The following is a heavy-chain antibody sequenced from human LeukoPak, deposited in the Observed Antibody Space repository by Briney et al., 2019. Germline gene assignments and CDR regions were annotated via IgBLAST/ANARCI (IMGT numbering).Heavy chain of an antibody. CDR1: GGSISSGDYY. J-gene: IGHJ4*02. D-gene: IGHD3-22*01. Sequence: SETLSLTCTVSGGSISSGDYYWSWIRQPPGKGLEWIGYIYYSGSTYYNPSLKSRVTISVDTSKNQFSLKLSSVTAADTAVYYCASSKGTSYYYDSSGYYAPSSFDYWGQGTLVTVSS. CDR2: IYYSGST. V-gene: IGHV4-30-4*02. CDR3: ASSKGTSYYYDSSGYYAPSSFDY.